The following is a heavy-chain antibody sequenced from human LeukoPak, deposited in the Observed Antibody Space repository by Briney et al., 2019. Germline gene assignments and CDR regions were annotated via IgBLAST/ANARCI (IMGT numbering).Heavy chain of an antibody. CDR3: ARGGYQLPYECFDY. J-gene: IGHJ4*02. CDR2: IYYSGST. Sequence: SETLSLTCTVSGGSVSSGSYYWIWIRQPPGEGLEWSGYIYYSGSTNYNTAVKSRVTISVDTSKNQFSLKLSSVTAADTAVYYCARGGYQLPYECFDYWGQGTLVTVSS. CDR1: GGSVSSGSYY. D-gene: IGHD2-2*02. V-gene: IGHV4-61*01.